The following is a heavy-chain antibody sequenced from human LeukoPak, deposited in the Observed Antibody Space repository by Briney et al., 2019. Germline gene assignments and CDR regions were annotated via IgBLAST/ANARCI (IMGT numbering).Heavy chain of an antibody. Sequence: SETLPLTCTVSGGSISSSSYYWGWIRQPPGKGLEWIGSIYYSGSTYYNPSLKSRVTISVDTSKNQFSLKLSSVTAADTAVYYCARIWPGEDFWSGSYYYYYMDVWGKGTTVTASS. CDR1: GGSISSSSYY. J-gene: IGHJ6*03. D-gene: IGHD3-3*01. CDR3: ARIWPGEDFWSGSYYYYYMDV. V-gene: IGHV4-39*01. CDR2: IYYSGST.